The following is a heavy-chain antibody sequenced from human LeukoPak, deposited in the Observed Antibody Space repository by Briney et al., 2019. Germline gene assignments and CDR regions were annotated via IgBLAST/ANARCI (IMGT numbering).Heavy chain of an antibody. V-gene: IGHV1-8*02. J-gene: IGHJ4*02. CDR3: ARLPKYSRPLDY. CDR1: GYTFTRYV. Sequence: ASGKVSCKPSGYTFTRYVINWGPQSTRQQLKWLRWMYPNSGNTAYAQKFQGRDTMSRDTSISTAYMELSSLRSEGTAVYYCARLPKYSRPLDYWGQGSLVTVSS. CDR2: MYPNSGNT. D-gene: IGHD6-6*01.